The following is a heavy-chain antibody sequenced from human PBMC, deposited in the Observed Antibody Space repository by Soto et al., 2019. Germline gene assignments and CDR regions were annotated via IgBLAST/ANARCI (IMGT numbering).Heavy chain of an antibody. CDR3: ARGEPDYYDSSGYRAFDI. J-gene: IGHJ3*02. V-gene: IGHV1-69*02. CDR1: GGTFSSYT. Sequence: QVQLVQSGAEVKKPGSSVKVSCKASGGTFSSYTISWVRQAPGQGLEWMGRIIPILGIANYAQKFQGRVTINADKSTSTAYMELSSMRSEDTAVYYCARGEPDYYDSSGYRAFDIWGQGTMVTVSS. CDR2: IIPILGIA. D-gene: IGHD3-22*01.